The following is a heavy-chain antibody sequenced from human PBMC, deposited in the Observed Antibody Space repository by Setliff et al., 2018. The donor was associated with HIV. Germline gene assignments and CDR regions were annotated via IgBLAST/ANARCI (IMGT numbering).Heavy chain of an antibody. D-gene: IGHD2-8*01. J-gene: IGHJ3*02. Sequence: SETLSLTCTVSGDSISFNNIYWSWIRQPAGKGLELIGRIDIGGNPNYNPSLKSRITISRDTSKRQFSLQLTSLTAADTAVYYCARIHPDILINWRFGAFDIWGQGTKVTVSS. CDR1: GDSISFNNIY. V-gene: IGHV4-61*02. CDR3: ARIHPDILINWRFGAFDI. CDR2: IDIGGNP.